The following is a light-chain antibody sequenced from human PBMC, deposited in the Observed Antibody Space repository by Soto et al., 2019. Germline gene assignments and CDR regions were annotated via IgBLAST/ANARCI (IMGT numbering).Light chain of an antibody. V-gene: IGKV3-15*01. J-gene: IGKJ2*01. CDR2: DAS. CDR3: QHYNDWPPVYT. CDR1: QTISIN. Sequence: EIVLTQSPATLSVSPGERATLSCRASQTISINLAWYQQKPGQTPRLLIYDASIKIPGVPARFNGSGSGTEFSLTISSLQSADFALYYCQHYNDWPPVYTFGQGTKLDLK.